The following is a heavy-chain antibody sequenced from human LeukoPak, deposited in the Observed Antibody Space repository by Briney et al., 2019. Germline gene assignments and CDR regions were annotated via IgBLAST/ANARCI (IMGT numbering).Heavy chain of an antibody. V-gene: IGHV3-30*18. CDR2: ISYDGNNK. CDR1: GFTFSSYG. J-gene: IGHJ6*02. Sequence: GRSLRLSCAASGFTFSSYGMHWVRQAPGKGLEWVALISYDGNNKYYADSVKGRFTISRDNSKNTLYLQVNSLRAEDTAVYYCAKDGAMVGPMDVWGQGTTVTVSS. D-gene: IGHD3-10*02. CDR3: AKDGAMVGPMDV.